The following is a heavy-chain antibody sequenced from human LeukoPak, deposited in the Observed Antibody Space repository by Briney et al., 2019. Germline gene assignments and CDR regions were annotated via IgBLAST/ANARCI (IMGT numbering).Heavy chain of an antibody. CDR1: GFSLSTTGVG. V-gene: IGHV2-5*02. CDR2: IYWDADK. D-gene: IGHD4-23*01. Sequence: SGPTLVKPTQTLKLTCTFSGFSLSTTGVGVGWIRQPPGKALEWLALIYWDADKRYNSSLKGRLTIIKDTSKNQVVLTLTDLDPLDTATYYCAYTSTVVTPFDSWGQGILVTVSS. CDR3: AYTSTVVTPFDS. J-gene: IGHJ4*02.